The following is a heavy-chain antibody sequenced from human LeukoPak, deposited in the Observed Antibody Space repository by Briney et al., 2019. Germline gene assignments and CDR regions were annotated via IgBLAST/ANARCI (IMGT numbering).Heavy chain of an antibody. V-gene: IGHV1-69*05. J-gene: IGHJ4*02. Sequence: ASVKVSCKASGGTFSSYAISWVRQAPGQELEWMGGIIPIFGTANYAQKFQGRVTITTDESTSTAYMELSSLRSEDTAVYYCARGSTGTTFSFDYWGQGTLVTVSS. CDR1: GGTFSSYA. D-gene: IGHD1-7*01. CDR3: ARGSTGTTFSFDY. CDR2: IIPIFGTA.